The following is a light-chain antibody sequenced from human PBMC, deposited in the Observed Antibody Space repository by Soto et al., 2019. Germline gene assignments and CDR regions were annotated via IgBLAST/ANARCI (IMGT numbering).Light chain of an antibody. Sequence: EIVMTQSPATLSVSPGERVVLSCRATQTVTNKLAWYQQKPGQAPRLLIYDASIRATGIPARFSGSVSGTEFTLTISSLQSEDFVLYYCQQYNSWPVTFGGGTKVEIK. V-gene: IGKV3-15*01. CDR3: QQYNSWPVT. CDR1: QTVTNK. J-gene: IGKJ4*01. CDR2: DAS.